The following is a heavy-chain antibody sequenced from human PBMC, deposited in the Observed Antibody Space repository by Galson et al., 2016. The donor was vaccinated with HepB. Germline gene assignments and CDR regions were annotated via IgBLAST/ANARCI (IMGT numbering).Heavy chain of an antibody. CDR3: AAGYNWDY. J-gene: IGHJ4*02. CDR1: GGSISGYY. V-gene: IGHV4-59*03. D-gene: IGHD5-24*01. Sequence: SETLPLTCTVSGGSISGYYCSWIRQPPGKGLEWIGYTYYSGGTNYNPSLKSRITISTDTTKNPVSLMLTSVNAADTAVYFCAAGYNWDYWGEGILVTVPS. CDR2: TYYSGGT.